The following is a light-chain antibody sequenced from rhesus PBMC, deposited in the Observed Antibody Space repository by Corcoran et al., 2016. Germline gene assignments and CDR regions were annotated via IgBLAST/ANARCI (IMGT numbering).Light chain of an antibody. Sequence: DIQMTQSPSSLSASVGDRVTITCRASHGINTYLNWYQQTPGKAPKRLIYSPSRMERGVPSRFSGSGSGTDVTLTISSMQPEDFATYYCLQYNSDPYTFGQGTKVEIK. CDR1: HGINTY. CDR3: LQYNSDPYT. CDR2: SPS. J-gene: IGKJ2*01. V-gene: IGKV1-43*02.